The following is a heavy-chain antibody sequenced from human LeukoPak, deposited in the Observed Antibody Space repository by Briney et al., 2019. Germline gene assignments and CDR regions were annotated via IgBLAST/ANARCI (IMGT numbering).Heavy chain of an antibody. CDR2: IKQDGSEE. V-gene: IGHV3-7*01. CDR1: GFTFSSYW. CDR3: ATSRSFDY. J-gene: IGHJ4*02. Sequence: GGSLRLSCAASGFTFSSYWMTWVRQAPGKGLEWVANIKQDGSEEYYVDSVKGRFTISRDNAKNSLYLEMNSLRAEDTAVYYCATSRSFDYWGQGTLVTVSS.